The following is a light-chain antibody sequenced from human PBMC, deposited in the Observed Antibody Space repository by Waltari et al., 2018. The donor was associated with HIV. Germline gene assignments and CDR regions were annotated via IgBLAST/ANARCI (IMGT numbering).Light chain of an antibody. J-gene: IGLJ3*02. CDR2: DNN. CDR1: TSNIAKQY. CDR3: EAWDNRLSGVL. Sequence: QSVLPHPPSVSAAPGQNVTISCSGSTSNIAKQYVAWYQQLPGTAPKLVIYDNNKRPSGIPDRFSGSKSGTSATLGISGLQTGDEADYYCEAWDNRLSGVLFGGGTKLTVL. V-gene: IGLV1-51*01.